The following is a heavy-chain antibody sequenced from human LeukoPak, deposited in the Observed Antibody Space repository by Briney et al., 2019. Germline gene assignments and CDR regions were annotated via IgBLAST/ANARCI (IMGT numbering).Heavy chain of an antibody. D-gene: IGHD6-6*01. CDR3: ARVAAARPGDYYYYYMDV. V-gene: IGHV1-69*05. CDR1: GGTFSSYA. Sequence: ASVKVSCKASGGTFSSYAISWVRQAPGQGLEWMGGIIPIFGTANYAQKFQGRVTITTDESTSTAYMELSSLRSEDTAVYYCARVAAARPGDYYYYYMDVWGKGTTVTVSS. CDR2: IIPIFGTA. J-gene: IGHJ6*03.